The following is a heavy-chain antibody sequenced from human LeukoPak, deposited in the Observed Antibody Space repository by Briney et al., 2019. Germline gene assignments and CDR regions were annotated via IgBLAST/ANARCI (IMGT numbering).Heavy chain of an antibody. D-gene: IGHD3-22*01. J-gene: IGHJ4*02. V-gene: IGHV4-61*02. CDR3: ARDPNSSGYYGIDY. Sequence: KNSETLSLTCTVSGGSISSGSYYWSWIRQPARKGLEWIGRIYTSGSTNYNPSLKSRVTISVDTSKNQFSLKLSSVTAADTAVYYCARDPNSSGYYGIDYWGQGTLVTVSS. CDR1: GGSISSGSYY. CDR2: IYTSGST.